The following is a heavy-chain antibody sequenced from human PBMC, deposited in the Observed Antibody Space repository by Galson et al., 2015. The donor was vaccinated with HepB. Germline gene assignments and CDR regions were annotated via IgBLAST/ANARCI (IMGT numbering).Heavy chain of an antibody. CDR3: AYSSGWYPFDY. CDR2: INPSGGST. Sequence: SCKASGYTFTSYYMHWVRQAPGQGPEWMGIINPSGGSTSYAQKFQGRVTMTRDTSTSTVYMELSSPRSEDTAVYYCAYSSGWYPFDYWGQGTLVTVSS. V-gene: IGHV1-46*01. J-gene: IGHJ4*02. D-gene: IGHD6-19*01. CDR1: GYTFTSYY.